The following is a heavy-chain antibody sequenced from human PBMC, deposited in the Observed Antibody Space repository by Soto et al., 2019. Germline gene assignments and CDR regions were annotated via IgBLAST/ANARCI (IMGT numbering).Heavy chain of an antibody. J-gene: IGHJ4*02. Sequence: QVQLQESGPGLVKPSETLSLTCTVSGGSISSYYWSWIRQPPGKGLEWIGYIYYSGSTNYNPSLKSRFPISVDTSKNQFSLKLSSVTAADTAVYYCARRYGASFDYWGQGTLVTVSS. D-gene: IGHD4-17*01. CDR3: ARRYGASFDY. CDR1: GGSISSYY. V-gene: IGHV4-59*01. CDR2: IYYSGST.